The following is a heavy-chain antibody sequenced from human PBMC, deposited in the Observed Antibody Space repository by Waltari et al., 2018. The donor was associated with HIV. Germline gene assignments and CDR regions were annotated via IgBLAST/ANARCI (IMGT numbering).Heavy chain of an antibody. V-gene: IGHV4-39*06. Sequence: LQLEESGPGLVKPSETLSLTCSVPGGSISSSKYYWGWIRQSPGRRLECLGNVFYKGGTKYRQSLKSRLAITVDTSTNLFLLTLYSVTTADTAAYDGAREQRGDYNFWSLPNHTDGMDVWGQGITVTVSS. CDR3: AREQRGDYNFWSLPNHTDGMDV. D-gene: IGHD3-3*01. CDR1: GGSISSSKYY. J-gene: IGHJ6*02. CDR2: VFYKGGT.